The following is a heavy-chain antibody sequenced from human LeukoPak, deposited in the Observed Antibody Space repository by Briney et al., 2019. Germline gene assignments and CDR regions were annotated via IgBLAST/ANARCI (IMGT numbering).Heavy chain of an antibody. CDR1: GGSISSYY. CDR3: ARHRRATGWFDP. CDR2: IYYSGST. D-gene: IGHD1-26*01. V-gene: IGHV4-59*08. Sequence: PSETLSLTCTVSGGSISSYYWSWIRQPPGKGLEWIGYIYYSGSTNYNPSLKSRVTISVDTSKNQFSLKLSSVTAADTAVYYCARHRRATGWFDPWGQGTLVTVSS. J-gene: IGHJ5*02.